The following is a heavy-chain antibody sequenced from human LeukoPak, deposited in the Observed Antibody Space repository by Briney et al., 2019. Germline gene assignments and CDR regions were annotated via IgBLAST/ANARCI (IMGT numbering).Heavy chain of an antibody. CDR2: IYYSGST. Sequence: ESGPTLVKPPQTLSLNCTVSGGSISSGDYYWSWIRQPPGKGLEWIGYIYYSGSTYYNPSLKSRVTISVDTSKNQFSLKLSSVTAADTAVYYCARASSLLAFLFDYWGQGTLVTVSS. V-gene: IGHV4-30-4*08. J-gene: IGHJ4*02. CDR3: ARASSLLAFLFDY. CDR1: GGSISSGDYY. D-gene: IGHD3-3*02.